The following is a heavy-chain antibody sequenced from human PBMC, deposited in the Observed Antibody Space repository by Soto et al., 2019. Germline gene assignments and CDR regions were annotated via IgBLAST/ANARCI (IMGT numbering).Heavy chain of an antibody. D-gene: IGHD6-13*01. CDR2: ISHDGINK. J-gene: IGHJ5*02. Sequence: QVRLVESGGGVVQPGRSLRLSCTASGFSFSSYAMYWFRQPPGKGLEWVAVISHDGINKHYADSVKGRVTVYRDTSNHSLDLQLNSLRGEDTAMYYGARDMYSIDYFVKWFEPWGQGTLVTVSS. CDR1: GFSFSSYA. V-gene: IGHV3-30-3*01. CDR3: ARDMYSIDYFVKWFEP.